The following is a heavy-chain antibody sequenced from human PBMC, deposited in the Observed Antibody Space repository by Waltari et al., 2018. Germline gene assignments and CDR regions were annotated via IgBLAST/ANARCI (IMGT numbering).Heavy chain of an antibody. CDR1: GFTFSSYA. J-gene: IGHJ4*02. CDR3: ARAGIAVAANEY. D-gene: IGHD6-19*01. CDR2: ISYDGSNK. V-gene: IGHV3-30-3*01. Sequence: QVQLVESGGGVVQPGRSLRLSCAASGFTFSSYAMHWVRQAPGKGLEWVAVISYDGSNKYYADSVKGRFTISRDNSKNTLYLQMNSLRAEDTAVYYCARAGIAVAANEYWGQGTLVTVSS.